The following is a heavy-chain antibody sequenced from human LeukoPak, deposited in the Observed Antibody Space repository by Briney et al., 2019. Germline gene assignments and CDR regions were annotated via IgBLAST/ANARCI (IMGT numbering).Heavy chain of an antibody. CDR2: MNPNSGNT. CDR3: ARVIPLAPYDILTGYWYYYYYYMDV. D-gene: IGHD3-9*01. CDR1: GYTSTSYD. J-gene: IGHJ6*03. Sequence: ASVKVSCKASGYTSTSYDINWVRQATGQGLEWMGWMNPNSGNTGYAQKFQGRVTMTRNTSISTAYMELSSLRSEDTAVYYCARVIPLAPYDILTGYWYYYYYYMDVWGKGTTVTVSS. V-gene: IGHV1-8*01.